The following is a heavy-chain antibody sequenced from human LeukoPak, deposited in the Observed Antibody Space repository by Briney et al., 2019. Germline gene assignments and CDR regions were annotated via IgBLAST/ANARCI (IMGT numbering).Heavy chain of an antibody. CDR2: IPGSGGAT. Sequence: GGSLRLSCEASGFTFSSYAIRWVRQAPGTGLEWVSSIPGSGGATYYADSVRGRFSISRDSSKNTVYLQMNSLKDEDTAVYYCARARPWDSSRSYYFGMDVWGHGTTVTVSS. V-gene: IGHV3-23*01. CDR1: GFTFSSYA. J-gene: IGHJ6*02. D-gene: IGHD3-22*01. CDR3: ARARPWDSSRSYYFGMDV.